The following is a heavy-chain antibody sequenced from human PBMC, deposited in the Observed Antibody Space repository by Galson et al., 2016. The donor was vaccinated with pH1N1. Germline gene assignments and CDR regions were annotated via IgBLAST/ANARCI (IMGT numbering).Heavy chain of an antibody. J-gene: IGHJ4*02. D-gene: IGHD1-26*01. CDR3: TRDLGRRREY. CDR1: GYTFTTNY. V-gene: IGHV1-46*01. Sequence: SVKVSCKASGYTFTTNYIHWVRQAPGQGLEWMGVIDPSGGGTTYAQKFQARVTMTRDTSTSTVYMDLSSLKSEDTAVYYCTRDLGRRREYWGQGTLVTGSS. CDR2: IDPSGGGT.